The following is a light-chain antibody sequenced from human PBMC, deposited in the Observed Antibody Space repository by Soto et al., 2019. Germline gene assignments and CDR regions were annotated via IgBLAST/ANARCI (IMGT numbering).Light chain of an antibody. CDR2: GAS. CDR3: QQYKA. CDR1: QSVSSSY. Sequence: EIAMRQSPGTPSLSPGERATLSCRASQSVSSSYLAWYQQKPGQAPRLLIYGASSRATGTPDRFSGSGSGTDFTLNISRLEPEDFAVYYCQQYKAFGPGTRLEIK. J-gene: IGKJ5*01. V-gene: IGKV3-20*01.